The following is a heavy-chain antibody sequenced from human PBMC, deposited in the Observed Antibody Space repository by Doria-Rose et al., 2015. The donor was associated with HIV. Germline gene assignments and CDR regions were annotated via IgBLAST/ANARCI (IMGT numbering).Heavy chain of an antibody. V-gene: IGHV3-21*01. D-gene: IGHD3-10*01. CDR3: ATGVTLDY. Sequence: VQLVQSGGGLVRPGGSLRLSCATSGFTFSSHRINWVRQAPGKGLEWVSSISSTSAYINYADSVRCRFTISRDNARNSLYLQMDSLRAEDTATYYCATGVTLDYWGQGTLVTVSS. J-gene: IGHJ4*02. CDR2: ISSTSAYI. CDR1: GFTFSSHR.